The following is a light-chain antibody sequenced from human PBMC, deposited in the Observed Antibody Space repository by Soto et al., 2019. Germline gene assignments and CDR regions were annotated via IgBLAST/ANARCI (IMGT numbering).Light chain of an antibody. CDR1: RSLLDSADGNTY. CDR2: TLS. CDR3: MQRIDFPPT. J-gene: IGKJ1*01. Sequence: VLTQTPLSLPVTPGEPASISCRSSRSLLDSADGNTYLDGVLQKPGQSPQLLIHTLSYRASGVRDRFSGSGSGTYFSLTISRVEAGDGGVYYCMQRIDFPPTFGHGTKVYLK. V-gene: IGKV2-40*01.